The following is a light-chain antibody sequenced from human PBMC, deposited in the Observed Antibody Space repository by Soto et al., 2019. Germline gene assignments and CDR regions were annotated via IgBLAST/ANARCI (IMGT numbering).Light chain of an antibody. CDR1: SXDVGSYNL. J-gene: IGLJ1*01. V-gene: IGLV2-23*01. CDR3: CSYAGSNTFV. CDR2: EGS. Sequence: QSALAQPASVSGSPGQSITISCTGTSXDVGSYNLVSWYQHHPGKAPKLMIYEGSKRPPGVSNRFSGSKSGNTASLTISGLQAEDEADYFCCSYAGSNTFVFGTGTKVTVL.